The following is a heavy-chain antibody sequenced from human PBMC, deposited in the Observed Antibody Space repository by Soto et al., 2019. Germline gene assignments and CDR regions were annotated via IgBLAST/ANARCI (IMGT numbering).Heavy chain of an antibody. Sequence: PGGCLRLSCAASGLTFSSYAMSWVRQAPGKGLEWVSAISGSGGSTYYADSVKGRFTISRDNSKNTLYLQMNSLRAEDTAVYYCAKDEYSSSWYSGWGQGTLVTVSS. J-gene: IGHJ4*02. CDR3: AKDEYSSSWYSG. D-gene: IGHD6-13*01. V-gene: IGHV3-23*01. CDR1: GLTFSSYA. CDR2: ISGSGGST.